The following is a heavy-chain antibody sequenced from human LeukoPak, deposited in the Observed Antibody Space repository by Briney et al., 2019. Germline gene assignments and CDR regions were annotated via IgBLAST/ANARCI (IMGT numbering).Heavy chain of an antibody. J-gene: IGHJ4*02. V-gene: IGHV4-59*01. CDR2: IYYSGST. CDR1: GGSISRYY. Sequence: SETLSLTCTVSGGSISRYYWSWIRQPPGKGLEWIGYIYYSGSTNYNPSLKSRVTISVDTSKNQFSLKLSSVTAADTAVYYCARGGAWRWGDSSGYSFDYWGQGTLVTVSS. CDR3: ARGGAWRWGDSSGYSFDY. D-gene: IGHD3-22*01.